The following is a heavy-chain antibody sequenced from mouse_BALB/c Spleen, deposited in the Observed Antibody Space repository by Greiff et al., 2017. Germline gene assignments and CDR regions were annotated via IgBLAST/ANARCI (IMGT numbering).Heavy chain of an antibody. J-gene: IGHJ1*01. Sequence: EVQLVESGGGLVKLGGSLKLSCAASGFTFSSYYMSWVRQTPEKRLELVAAINSNGGSTYYPDTVKGRFTISRDNAKNTLYLQMSSLKSEDTALYYCARQGYYEGYFDVWGAGTTVTVSS. D-gene: IGHD2-4*01. CDR3: ARQGYYEGYFDV. CDR2: INSNGGST. V-gene: IGHV5-6-2*01. CDR1: GFTFSSYY.